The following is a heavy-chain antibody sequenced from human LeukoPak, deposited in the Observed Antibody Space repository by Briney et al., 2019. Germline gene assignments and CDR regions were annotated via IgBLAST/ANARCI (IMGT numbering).Heavy chain of an antibody. D-gene: IGHD6-13*01. J-gene: IGHJ4*02. CDR2: IRYDGSNK. CDR3: ARVKGLKQPLDY. V-gene: IGHV3-30*02. Sequence: GGSLRLSCATSGFSFSDYGMHWVRQAPGKGLEWVAFIRYDGSNKYYADSVKGRFSISRDNPKSTLFLQMNSLTTEDTGVYYCARVKGLKQPLDYWGQGTLVIVSS. CDR1: GFSFSDYG.